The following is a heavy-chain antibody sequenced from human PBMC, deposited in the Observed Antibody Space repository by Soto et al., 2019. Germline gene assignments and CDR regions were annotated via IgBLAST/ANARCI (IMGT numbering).Heavy chain of an antibody. CDR3: ASVLYYGSGSYSPYGMDV. CDR2: VSTPFRTS. CDR1: GVSFNNNG. D-gene: IGHD3-10*01. V-gene: IGHV1-69*01. Sequence: QVQLVQSGAEVKKPGSSVKVSCKTSGVSFNNNGIGWVRQAPGHGLEWMGGVSTPFRTSNYARKFQGRISTTADASTGTVNMELSSLTSEDTAQYYCASVLYYGSGSYSPYGMDVWGQGTTVTVSS. J-gene: IGHJ6*02.